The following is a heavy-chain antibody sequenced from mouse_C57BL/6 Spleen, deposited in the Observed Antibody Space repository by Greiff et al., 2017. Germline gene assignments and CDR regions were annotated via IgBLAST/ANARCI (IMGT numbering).Heavy chain of an antibody. CDR2: INPGSGGT. D-gene: IGHD1-3*01. Sequence: VQLQESGAELVRPGTSVKVSCKASGYAFTNYLIEWVKQRPGQGLEWIGVINPGSGGTNYNEKFKGKATLTADKSSSTAYMQLSSLTSEDSAVYFCAVLSGWYFDVWGTGTTVTVSS. J-gene: IGHJ1*03. CDR1: GYAFTNYL. V-gene: IGHV1-54*01. CDR3: AVLSGWYFDV.